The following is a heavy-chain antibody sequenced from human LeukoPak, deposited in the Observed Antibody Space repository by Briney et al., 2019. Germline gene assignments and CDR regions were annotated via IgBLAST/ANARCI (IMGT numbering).Heavy chain of an antibody. CDR2: ISGSGGRT. D-gene: IGHD6-19*01. V-gene: IGHV3-23*01. CDR1: GFTFSSYA. Sequence: PRRSLRLSCAASGFTFSSYAMSWVRQAPGKGLEWVSAISGSGGRTYYANSVKGRFTISRDNSKNTLYLQMNSLRAEDTAVYYCAKADSSGWLDVFDYWGQGTLVTVSS. J-gene: IGHJ4*02. CDR3: AKADSSGWLDVFDY.